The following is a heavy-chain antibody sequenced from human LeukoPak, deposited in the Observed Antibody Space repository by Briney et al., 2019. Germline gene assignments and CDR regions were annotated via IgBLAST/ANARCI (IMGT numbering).Heavy chain of an antibody. V-gene: IGHV3-7*01. CDR1: GFTFSSYW. J-gene: IGHJ4*02. Sequence: GSLRPSCGASGFTFSSYWMSWVRQAPGKGLEWVANIKQDGREKYYVDSVKGRFTISRDNAKNSLYLQMNSLRAEDTAVYYCARFRTAMQLWKGYYFDYWGQGTLVTVSS. CDR2: IKQDGREK. D-gene: IGHD5-18*01. CDR3: ARFRTAMQLWKGYYFDY.